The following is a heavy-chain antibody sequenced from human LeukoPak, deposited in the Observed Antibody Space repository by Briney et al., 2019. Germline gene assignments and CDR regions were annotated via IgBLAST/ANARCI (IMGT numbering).Heavy chain of an antibody. J-gene: IGHJ6*03. V-gene: IGHV1-18*01. CDR3: ARAGKLGSYYYYYMDV. CDR2: ISAYNGNT. D-gene: IGHD1-1*01. CDR1: GYTFTSYG. Sequence: VASVKVSCKASGYTFTSYGISWVRQAPGQGLEWMGWISAYNGNTNYAQKLQGRVTMTTDTSTSTAYMELRSLRSDDTAVYYCARAGKLGSYYYYYMDVWGKGTTVTISS.